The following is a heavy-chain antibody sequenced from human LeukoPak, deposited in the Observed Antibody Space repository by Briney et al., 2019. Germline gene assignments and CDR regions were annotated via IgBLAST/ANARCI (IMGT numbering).Heavy chain of an antibody. J-gene: IGHJ5*02. D-gene: IGHD2-2*01. CDR2: MNPDSGNT. Sequence: ASVKVSCKASGYTFTSYDINWVRQATGQGLEWMGWMNPDSGNTGYAQKFQGRVTMTRNTSISTAYMGLSSLRSEDTAVYYCARGPYCRSMSCPYWFDPWGQGTLVTVSS. CDR3: ARGPYCRSMSCPYWFDP. V-gene: IGHV1-8*01. CDR1: GYTFTSYD.